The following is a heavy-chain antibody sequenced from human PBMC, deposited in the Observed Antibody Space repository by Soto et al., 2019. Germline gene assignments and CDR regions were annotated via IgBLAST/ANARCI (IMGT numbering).Heavy chain of an antibody. J-gene: IGHJ5*02. CDR1: GHSIRSNTW. CDR2: VRHSGTT. Sequence: SETLSLTCAVSGHSIRSNTWWGWFRQPPGKGLEWIGYVRHSGTTFYNASLQNRITMSVDMSNNQVSLNLRSVTAADTAVYFCARTSYDSSGTAADPWGQGTLVT. D-gene: IGHD3-22*01. CDR3: ARTSYDSSGTAADP. V-gene: IGHV4-28*01.